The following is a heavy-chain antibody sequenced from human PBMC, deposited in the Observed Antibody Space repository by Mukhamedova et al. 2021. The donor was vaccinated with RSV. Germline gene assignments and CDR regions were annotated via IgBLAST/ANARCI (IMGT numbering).Heavy chain of an antibody. V-gene: IGHV4-34*01. J-gene: IGHJ6*02. CDR3: ASAAYYYYGMDV. Sequence: VTISVDTSKNQFSLKLSSVTAADTAVYYCASAAYYYYGMDVWGQGTTVTVSS.